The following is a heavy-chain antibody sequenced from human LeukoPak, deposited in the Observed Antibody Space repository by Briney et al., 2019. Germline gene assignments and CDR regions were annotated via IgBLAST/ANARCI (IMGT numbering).Heavy chain of an antibody. CDR1: GYTFTSYG. J-gene: IGHJ6*02. Sequence: GASVKVSCKASGYTFTSYGISWVRQAPGQGLEWMGWISAYNGNTNYAQKLQGRVTMTTDTSTSTAYMELRSLRSDDTAVYYCATFSSSSYYYYAMDVWGQGTTVTVSS. CDR2: ISAYNGNT. V-gene: IGHV1-18*01. D-gene: IGHD6-6*01. CDR3: ATFSSSSYYYYAMDV.